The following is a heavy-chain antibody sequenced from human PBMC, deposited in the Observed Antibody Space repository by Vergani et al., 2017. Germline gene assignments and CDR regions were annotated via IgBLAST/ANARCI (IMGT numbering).Heavy chain of an antibody. D-gene: IGHD2-21*01. CDR3: TTDPRYCGDGSCYWLRDHHYYGMDV. CDR1: GFSFRNAG. V-gene: IGHV3-15*07. J-gene: IGHJ6*02. Sequence: EVQLVESGGGIVKPGGSLRLSCVASGFSFRNAGMNWVRRTPGKGREWVGRIKSTFDRGTTDYAAAVKGRFTISRDDSKNTLFLQMNGLKTEDIGVYYCTTDPRYCGDGSCYWLRDHHYYGMDVWGQGTTVTVSS. CDR2: IKSTFDRGTT.